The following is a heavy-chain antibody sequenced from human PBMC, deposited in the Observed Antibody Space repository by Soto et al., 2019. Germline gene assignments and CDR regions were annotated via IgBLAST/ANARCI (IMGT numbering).Heavy chain of an antibody. CDR3: ARVVFSTSYYDILFDY. D-gene: IGHD3-9*01. Sequence: SETLSLTCTVSGGSISSGDYYWSCIRQPPGKGLEWIGYIYYSGSTYYNPSLKSRVTISVDTSKNQFSLKLSSVTAADTAVYYCARVVFSTSYYDILFDYWGQGTLVTVSS. J-gene: IGHJ4*02. CDR2: IYYSGST. CDR1: GGSISSGDYY. V-gene: IGHV4-30-4*01.